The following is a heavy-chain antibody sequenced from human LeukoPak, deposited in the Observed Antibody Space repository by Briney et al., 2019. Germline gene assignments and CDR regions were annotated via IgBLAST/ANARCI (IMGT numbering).Heavy chain of an antibody. Sequence: ASVKVSCKASGYTFTSYDINWVRQATGQRLEWMGWMNPNSGNTGYAQKFQGRVTMARNTSISTAYMELSSLRSEDTAVYYCARAGYYDSSGYYLFDYWGQGTLVTVSS. D-gene: IGHD3-22*01. CDR3: ARAGYYDSSGYYLFDY. CDR1: GYTFTSYD. J-gene: IGHJ4*02. V-gene: IGHV1-8*01. CDR2: MNPNSGNT.